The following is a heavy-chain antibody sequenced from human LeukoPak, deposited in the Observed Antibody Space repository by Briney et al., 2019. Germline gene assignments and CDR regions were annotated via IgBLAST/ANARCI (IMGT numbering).Heavy chain of an antibody. D-gene: IGHD3-3*01. CDR1: GYTFTSYG. V-gene: IGHV1-69*13. CDR2: IIPIFGTA. J-gene: IGHJ2*01. Sequence: SVKVSCKASGYTFTSYGISWVRQAPGQGLEWMGGIIPIFGTANYAQKFQGRVTITADESTSTAYMELSSLRSEDTAVYYCARDFWSGGTHDLWGRGTLVTVSS. CDR3: ARDFWSGGTHDL.